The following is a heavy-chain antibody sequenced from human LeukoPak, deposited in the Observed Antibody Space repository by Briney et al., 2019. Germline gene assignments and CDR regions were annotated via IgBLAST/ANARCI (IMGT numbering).Heavy chain of an antibody. D-gene: IGHD2-15*01. CDR1: GFTFSSYA. CDR2: ISGSGGRT. V-gene: IGHV3-23*01. CDR3: ARDGGDCSGDSCYVDY. Sequence: GGSLRLSCAASGFTFSSYAMSWVRQAPGKGLEWVSSISGSGGRTHYTDSVKGRFTISSDNSKNTLYLQMNSLRAEDTALYYCARDGGDCSGDSCYVDYWGQGTLVTVSS. J-gene: IGHJ4*02.